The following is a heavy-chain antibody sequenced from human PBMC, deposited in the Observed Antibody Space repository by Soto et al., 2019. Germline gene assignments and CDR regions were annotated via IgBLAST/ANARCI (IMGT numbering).Heavy chain of an antibody. J-gene: IGHJ6*02. CDR3: ASHQVDTAMVYYYHGMDV. CDR1: GYTFTSYY. Sequence: ASVKVSCKASGYTFTSYYMHWVRQAPGQGLEWMGIINPSGGSTSYAQKFQGRVTMTRDTSTSTVYMELSSLRSEDTAVYYCASHQVDTAMVYYYHGMDVWGQGTTVTVSS. CDR2: INPSGGST. V-gene: IGHV1-46*01. D-gene: IGHD5-18*01.